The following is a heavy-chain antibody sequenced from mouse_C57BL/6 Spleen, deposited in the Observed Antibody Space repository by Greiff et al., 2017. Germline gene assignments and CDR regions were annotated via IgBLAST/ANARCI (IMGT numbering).Heavy chain of an antibody. Sequence: EVHLVESGGGLVKPGGSLKLSCAASGFTFSSYAMSWVRQTPEKRLEWVATISDGGSYTYYPDNVKGRFTISRDNAKNNLYLQMSHLKSEDTAMYYCARDLLGAMDYWGQGTSVTVPS. CDR3: ARDLLGAMDY. V-gene: IGHV5-4*01. CDR1: GFTFSSYA. CDR2: ISDGGSYT. D-gene: IGHD1-1*01. J-gene: IGHJ4*01.